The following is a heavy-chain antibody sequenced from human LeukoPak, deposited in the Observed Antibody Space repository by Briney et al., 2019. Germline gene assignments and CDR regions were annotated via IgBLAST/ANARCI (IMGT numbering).Heavy chain of an antibody. CDR1: GGSISSKF. D-gene: IGHD2-8*02. CDR3: ATSRITGELDY. Sequence: SETLSLTCSVSGGSISSKFWTWVRQPPGKGLELIGHTSTSGDTYYNPSLNSRVSISLGASNNQCSLSLSSVTAADAAVYYCATSRITGELDYWGQGTLVTVSS. CDR2: TSTSGDT. J-gene: IGHJ4*02. V-gene: IGHV4-4*09.